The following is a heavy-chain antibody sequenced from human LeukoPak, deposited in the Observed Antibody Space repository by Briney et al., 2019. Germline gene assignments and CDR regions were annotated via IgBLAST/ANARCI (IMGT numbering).Heavy chain of an antibody. D-gene: IGHD4-11*01. J-gene: IGHJ4*02. V-gene: IGHV4-34*01. CDR2: INHSGST. CDR1: GGSFSGYY. Sequence: PSETLSLTCAVYGGSFSGYYWSWIRQPPGKGLEWIGEINHSGSTNYNPSLKSRVTIPVDTSKNQFSLKLSSVTAADTAVYYCARGHYNNDYWGQGTLVTVSS. CDR3: ARGHYNNDY.